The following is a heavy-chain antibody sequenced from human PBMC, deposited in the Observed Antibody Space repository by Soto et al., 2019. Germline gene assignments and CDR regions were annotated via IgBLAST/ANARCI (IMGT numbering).Heavy chain of an antibody. Sequence: GASVKVSCKASGYTFTSYGISWVRQAPGQGLEWMGWISAYNGNTNYAQKLQGRVTMTTDTSTSTAYMELRSLRSDDTAVYYCARDMACAGSWCKTNWFVPWGQGTLVTVSS. CDR2: ISAYNGNT. J-gene: IGHJ5*02. V-gene: IGHV1-18*01. D-gene: IGHD6-13*01. CDR1: GYTFTSYG. CDR3: ARDMACAGSWCKTNWFVP.